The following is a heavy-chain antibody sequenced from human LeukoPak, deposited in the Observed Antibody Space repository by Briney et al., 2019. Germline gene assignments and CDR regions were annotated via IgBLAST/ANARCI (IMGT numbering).Heavy chain of an antibody. Sequence: PSETLSLTCSVSGGSVSSGSYYWSWIRQPPGKGLEWIGYIYYSGSTNYNPSLKSRVTISVDTSKNQFSLKLSSVTAADTAVYYCARVRMLGFGEPTRPNWFDPWGQGTLVTVSS. V-gene: IGHV4-61*01. CDR3: ARVRMLGFGEPTRPNWFDP. J-gene: IGHJ5*02. D-gene: IGHD3-10*01. CDR2: IYYSGST. CDR1: GGSVSSGSYY.